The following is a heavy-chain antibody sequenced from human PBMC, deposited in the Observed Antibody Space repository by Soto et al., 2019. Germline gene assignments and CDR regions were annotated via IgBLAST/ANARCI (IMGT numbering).Heavy chain of an antibody. CDR3: ARHDHRAMTTNDYVDY. CDR1: GGSISSSSYY. Sequence: PSETLSLTCTVSGGSISSSSYYWGWIRQPPGKGLEWIGSIYYSGSTYYNPSPKSRVTISVDTSKNQFSLKLSSVTAADTAVYYCARHDHRAMTTNDYVDYWGKGTLVTVSS. J-gene: IGHJ4*02. CDR2: IYYSGST. V-gene: IGHV4-39*01. D-gene: IGHD4-4*01.